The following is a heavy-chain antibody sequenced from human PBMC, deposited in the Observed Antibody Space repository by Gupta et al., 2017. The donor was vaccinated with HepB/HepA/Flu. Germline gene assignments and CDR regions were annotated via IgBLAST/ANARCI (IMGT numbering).Heavy chain of an antibody. Sequence: ELQRVESGGSGVAPGGSVRLSCGASGFHCRSYETNWVRQAPGKGLEWVSYINSNGYTKYYADSVKGRFTISRDNAKNSLFLQMNSLRTEDTGIYYCIKDPMDYSGWFWGQGTQVSVS. J-gene: IGHJ4*02. CDR3: IKDPMDYSGWF. V-gene: IGHV3-48*03. D-gene: IGHD5-12*01. CDR1: GFHCRSYE. CDR2: INSNGYTK.